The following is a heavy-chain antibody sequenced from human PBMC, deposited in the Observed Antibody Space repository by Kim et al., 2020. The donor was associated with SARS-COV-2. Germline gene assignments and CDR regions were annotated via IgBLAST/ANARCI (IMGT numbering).Heavy chain of an antibody. CDR3: ARRDWSGYYTA. CDR1: GGSISSGGYY. Sequence: SETLSLTCTVSGGSISSGGYYWSWIRQHPGKGLEWIGYIYYSGSTYYNPSLKSRVTISVDTSKNQFSLKLSSVTAADTAVYYCARRDWSGYYTAWGQVTLVTVSS. V-gene: IGHV4-31*03. J-gene: IGHJ4*02. D-gene: IGHD3-3*01. CDR2: IYYSGST.